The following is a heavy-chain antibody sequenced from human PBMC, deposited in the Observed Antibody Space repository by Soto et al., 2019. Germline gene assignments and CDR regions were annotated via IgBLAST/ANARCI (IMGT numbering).Heavy chain of an antibody. J-gene: IGHJ4*02. V-gene: IGHV4-30-4*01. Sequence: QVQLQESGPGLVKPSQTLSLTYTVSGGSISSGDYYWSWIRQPPGKGLEWIGYIYYSGSTYYNPSLKSRVTISVDTSKNQFSLKLSSVTPADRAVYYCARCGYSGYDEYYFDYWGQGTLVTVSS. CDR2: IYYSGST. CDR3: ARCGYSGYDEYYFDY. CDR1: GGSISSGDYY. D-gene: IGHD5-12*01.